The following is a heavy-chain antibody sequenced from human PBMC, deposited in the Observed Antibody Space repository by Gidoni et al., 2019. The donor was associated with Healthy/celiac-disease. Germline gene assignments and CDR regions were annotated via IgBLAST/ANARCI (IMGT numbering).Heavy chain of an antibody. J-gene: IGHJ4*02. Sequence: QVQLVASGGGVVQPGRSLRLSCSPSALPFSSYGMHWGRQAPGKGMEWVAVISYDGSNKYYAYSVKGRFTISRDKSKNTLYLQMNSLRAEDTAVYYCAKLAAAGTENFDYWGQGTLVTVSS. V-gene: IGHV3-30*18. CDR1: ALPFSSYG. CDR3: AKLAAAGTENFDY. D-gene: IGHD6-13*01. CDR2: ISYDGSNK.